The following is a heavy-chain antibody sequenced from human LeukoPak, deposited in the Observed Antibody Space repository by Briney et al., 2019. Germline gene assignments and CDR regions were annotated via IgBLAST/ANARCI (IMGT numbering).Heavy chain of an antibody. D-gene: IGHD3-22*01. V-gene: IGHV4-30-4*01. CDR2: IYYSGST. CDR1: GGSISSGDYY. CDR3: AGGDEYYYDSSGYYGGFDY. Sequence: SETLSLTCTVSGGSISSGDYYWSWIRQPPGKGLEWIGYIYYSGSTYYNPSLKSRVTISVDTSKNQFSLKLSSVTAADTAVYYCAGGDEYYYDSSGYYGGFDYWGQGTLVTVSS. J-gene: IGHJ4*02.